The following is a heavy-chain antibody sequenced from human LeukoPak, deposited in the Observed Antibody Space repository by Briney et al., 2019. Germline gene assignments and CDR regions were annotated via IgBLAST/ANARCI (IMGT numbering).Heavy chain of an antibody. D-gene: IGHD3-10*01. CDR2: IHYTGTT. Sequence: KSSETLSLTCTVSGGSISGYYWGWIRQPPGKGLEWIAYIHYTGTTSYNPSLKSRVTISVDMSKNQFSLNLRSVTAADTAVYYCARHPGAGHPGFDYWGQGTLVTVSS. J-gene: IGHJ4*02. CDR1: GGSISGYY. V-gene: IGHV4-59*08. CDR3: ARHPGAGHPGFDY.